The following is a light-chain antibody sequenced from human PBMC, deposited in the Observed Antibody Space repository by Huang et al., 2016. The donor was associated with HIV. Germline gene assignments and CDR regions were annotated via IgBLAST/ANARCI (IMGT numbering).Light chain of an antibody. Sequence: DIQMTQSPSSLSASVGDRVTITCRASQGISNSLAWYQQKPGKAPKLLLYAASRVKSGVPYRFSGSGAGTDYTLTISSLQPEDFATYYCQQYYSTPPITFGQGTRLEIK. V-gene: IGKV1-NL1*01. CDR1: QGISNS. J-gene: IGKJ5*01. CDR2: AAS. CDR3: QQYYSTPPIT.